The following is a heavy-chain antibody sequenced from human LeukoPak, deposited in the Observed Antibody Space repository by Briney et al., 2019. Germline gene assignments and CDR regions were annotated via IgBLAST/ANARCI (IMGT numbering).Heavy chain of an antibody. CDR1: GFTFSSYW. Sequence: GGSLRLSCAASGFTFSSYWMSWVRQAPGKGLEWVANIKQDGSEKYYVDSVKGRFPISRDNAKNSLYLQMNSLRAEDTAVYYCARDHDYYDSSGYFYYFDYWGQGTLVTVSS. V-gene: IGHV3-7*01. CDR3: ARDHDYYDSSGYFYYFDY. D-gene: IGHD3-22*01. J-gene: IGHJ4*02. CDR2: IKQDGSEK.